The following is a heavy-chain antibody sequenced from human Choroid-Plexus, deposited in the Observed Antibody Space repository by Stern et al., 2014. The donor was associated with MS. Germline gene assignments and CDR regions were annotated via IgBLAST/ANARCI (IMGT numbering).Heavy chain of an antibody. V-gene: IGHV3-30*18. CDR1: GFTFGSCA. CDR2: VSYDGSNK. D-gene: IGHD2-8*01. J-gene: IGHJ5*02. CDR3: AKDRQYLTYFFDH. Sequence: VQLVESGGGVVQPGRPLRLSCAASGFTFGSCAMHWVRQAQGKGLEWVAGVSYDGSNKYYADSVKGRFTVSRDNSQNTLYMQMSSLRAEDTAVYYCAKDRQYLTYFFDHWGQRSLVTVSS.